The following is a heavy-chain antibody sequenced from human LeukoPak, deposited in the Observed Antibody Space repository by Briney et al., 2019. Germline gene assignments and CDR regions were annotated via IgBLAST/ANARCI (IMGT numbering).Heavy chain of an antibody. J-gene: IGHJ6*03. CDR1: GGSISSYY. CDR2: IYYSGST. Sequence: SETLSLTCTVSGGSISSYYWSWIRQPPGKGLEWIGYIYYSGSTNYNPSLKSRVTISVDTSKNQFSLKLSPVTAADTAVYYCASLPIAARPNGPNYYYYYMDVWGKGTTVTVSS. D-gene: IGHD6-6*01. CDR3: ASLPIAARPNGPNYYYYYMDV. V-gene: IGHV4-59*01.